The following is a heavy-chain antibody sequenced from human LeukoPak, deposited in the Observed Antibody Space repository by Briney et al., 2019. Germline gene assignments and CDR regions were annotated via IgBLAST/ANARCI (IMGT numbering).Heavy chain of an antibody. Sequence: SETLSLTCTVSGGFISNYYWSWIRQPAGKGLEWIGRIYTSGSTNYNSSLKSRVTMSVDTSKNQFSLKLSSVTAADTAVYYCARRGVTMVRGVTLTHFDYWGQGTLVTVSS. D-gene: IGHD3-10*01. V-gene: IGHV4-4*07. CDR1: GGFISNYY. J-gene: IGHJ4*02. CDR3: ARRGVTMVRGVTLTHFDY. CDR2: IYTSGST.